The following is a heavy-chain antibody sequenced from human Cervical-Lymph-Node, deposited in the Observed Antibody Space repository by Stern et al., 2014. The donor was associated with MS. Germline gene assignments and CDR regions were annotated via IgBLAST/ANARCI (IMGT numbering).Heavy chain of an antibody. CDR1: GFSFSSYA. V-gene: IGHV3-23*04. Sequence: EMQMVESGGGLVQPGGSLRLSCAASGFSFSSYAMTWVRQAPGKGLEWGSGSGSDGATHDEESVQGRFSISTYKSTTMLNVQMNSLRADDTAVYYCGKDLHWWSADSWGQGTLVTVSS. D-gene: IGHD2-15*01. J-gene: IGHJ4*02. CDR2: SGSDGAT. CDR3: GKDLHWWSADS.